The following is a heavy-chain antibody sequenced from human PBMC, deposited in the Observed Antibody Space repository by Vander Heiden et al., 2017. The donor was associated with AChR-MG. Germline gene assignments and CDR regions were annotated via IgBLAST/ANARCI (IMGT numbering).Heavy chain of an antibody. V-gene: IGHV4-34*01. D-gene: IGHD3-3*01. CDR2: INHSGST. CDR1: GGSFSGYY. Sequence: QVPLQQWGAGLLKPSEPLSLTCAVYGGSFSGYYWLWLRQPPGKGLEWIGEINHSGSTNYNPSLKSRVTISVDTSKNQFSLKLSSVTAADTAVYYCATSIYDFWSGYQPPFDYWGQGTLVTVSS. J-gene: IGHJ4*02. CDR3: ATSIYDFWSGYQPPFDY.